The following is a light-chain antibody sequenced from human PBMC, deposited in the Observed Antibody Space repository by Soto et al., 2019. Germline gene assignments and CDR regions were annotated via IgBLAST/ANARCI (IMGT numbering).Light chain of an antibody. V-gene: IGKV3-20*01. J-gene: IGKJ1*01. Sequence: EIVLTQSPDTLSLSPGERATLSCRASQSVGNNFLAWYQQKPGQAPTLLIYDASSRASGLPDRFSGSGSETDFTLTVSRLELEDFAVYFCHRYGTSPQTFGQGTKVEI. CDR3: HRYGTSPQT. CDR2: DAS. CDR1: QSVGNNF.